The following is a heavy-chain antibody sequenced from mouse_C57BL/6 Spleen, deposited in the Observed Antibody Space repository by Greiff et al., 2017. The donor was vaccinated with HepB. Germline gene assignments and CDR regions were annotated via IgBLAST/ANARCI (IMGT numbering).Heavy chain of an antibody. Sequence: VQLQQPGAELVKPGASVKLSCKASGYTFTSYWMHWVKQRPGRGLEWIGRIDPNSGGTKYNEKFKSKATLTVDKPSSTAYMQLSSLTSEDSAVYYCARDWYYYGSSLYAMDYWGQGTSVTVSS. V-gene: IGHV1-72*01. CDR3: ARDWYYYGSSLYAMDY. J-gene: IGHJ4*01. CDR2: IDPNSGGT. CDR1: GYTFTSYW. D-gene: IGHD1-1*01.